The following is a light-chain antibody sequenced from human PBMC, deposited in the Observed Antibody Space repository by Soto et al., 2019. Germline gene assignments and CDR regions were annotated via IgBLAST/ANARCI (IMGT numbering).Light chain of an antibody. J-gene: IGKJ1*01. CDR3: QKYDSAPWT. CDR2: LAS. CDR1: EDISTY. Sequence: DIQMTQSPTSLSASVGDRVTITCRASEDISTYLAWYQKKPGKVPRPLIFLASSLQSGVPSRFSGSGSGTHFTLIISSLQPEDVATYYCQKYDSAPWTFGQATKVEIK. V-gene: IGKV1-27*01.